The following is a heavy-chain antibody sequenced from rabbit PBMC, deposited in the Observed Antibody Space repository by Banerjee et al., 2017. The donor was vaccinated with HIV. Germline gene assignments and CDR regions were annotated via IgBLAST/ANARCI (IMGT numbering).Heavy chain of an antibody. CDR1: GFDFSNYYY. CDR3: ARTSYGGDGYTT. Sequence: QEQLVESGGGLVKPGASLTLSCKASGFDFSNYYYMCWVRQAPGKGLEWIACISTGSVSFTYHANWAKGRFTISKTSSTTVTLQMTSLTAADTATYFCARTSYGGDGYTTWGQGTLVTVS. V-gene: IGHV1S45*01. D-gene: IGHD7-1*01. CDR2: ISTGSVSFT. J-gene: IGHJ6*01.